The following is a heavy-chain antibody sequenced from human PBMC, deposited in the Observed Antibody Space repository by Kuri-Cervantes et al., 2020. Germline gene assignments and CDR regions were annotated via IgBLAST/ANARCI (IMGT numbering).Heavy chain of an antibody. J-gene: IGHJ6*03. CDR1: GFTYRTYD. D-gene: IGHD3-3*01. V-gene: IGHV3-30*03. Sequence: GESLKISCAASGFTYRTYDIHWVRQAPGKGLAWMPLLSNDGNYKYYTDSVKGRFTISRDNAKNSLYLQMNSLRAEDTAVYYCAREAEAYYVFWSDHTAYYMDVWGKGTTVTVSS. CDR2: LSNDGNYK. CDR3: AREAEAYYVFWSDHTAYYMDV.